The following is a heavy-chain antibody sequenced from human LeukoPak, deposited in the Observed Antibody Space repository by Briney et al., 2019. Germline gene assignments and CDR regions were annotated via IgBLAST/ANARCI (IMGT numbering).Heavy chain of an antibody. D-gene: IGHD3-22*01. CDR1: GYSFTSYW. CDR3: ARLPNYYDISGYYLNAFDI. V-gene: IGHV5-51*01. J-gene: IGHJ3*02. CDR2: IYPGDTDT. Sequence: GESLKISCKSSGYSFTSYWIGWVRQMPGKGLEWMGIIYPGDTDTRYSPSFQGQVTISADKSISTAYLQWSSLKASDTAMYYCARLPNYYDISGYYLNAFDIWGQGTMVTVSS.